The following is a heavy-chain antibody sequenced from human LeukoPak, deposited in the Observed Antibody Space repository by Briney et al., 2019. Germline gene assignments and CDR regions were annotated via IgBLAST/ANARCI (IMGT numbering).Heavy chain of an antibody. CDR2: IYSDSST. J-gene: IGHJ4*02. D-gene: IGHD2-21*01. V-gene: IGHV3-53*01. CDR1: GFTVSSNY. CDR3: ARESPYSLDY. Sequence: PGGSLRLSCAASGFTVSSNYMSWVRQAPGKGLEWVSVIYSDSSTYYADSVKGRSTISRDNSKNTLYVQMNSLRAEDTAVYYCARESPYSLDYWGQGTLVTVSS.